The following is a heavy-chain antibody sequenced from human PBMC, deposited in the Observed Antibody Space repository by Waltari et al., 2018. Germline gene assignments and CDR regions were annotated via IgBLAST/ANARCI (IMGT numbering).Heavy chain of an antibody. CDR2: IIPIFGTA. V-gene: IGHV1-69*13. CDR1: GGTFSSYA. Sequence: QVQLVQSGAEVKKPGSSVKVSCKASGGTFSSYAISWVRQAPGQGLGWMGGIIPIFGTANYAQKFQGRVTITADESTSTAYMELSSLRSEDTAVYYCARDGYGSGSYYNQYYYGMDVWGQGTTVTVSS. D-gene: IGHD3-10*01. CDR3: ARDGYGSGSYYNQYYYGMDV. J-gene: IGHJ6*02.